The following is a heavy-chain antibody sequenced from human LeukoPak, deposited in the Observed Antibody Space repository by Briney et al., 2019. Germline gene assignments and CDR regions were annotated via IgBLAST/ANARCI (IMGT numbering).Heavy chain of an antibody. CDR1: GFTFNSFW. V-gene: IGHV3-74*01. CDR3: AKDPYCSGGTCYGMDV. Sequence: GGSLRLSCAASGFTFNSFWMHWVRQAPGKGLVWVSHINSDGSGTSYADSVKGRFTISRDNSMNTLYLQMNSLRAEDTAVYYCAKDPYCSGGTCYGMDVWGQGTTVTVSS. D-gene: IGHD2-15*01. J-gene: IGHJ6*02. CDR2: INSDGSGT.